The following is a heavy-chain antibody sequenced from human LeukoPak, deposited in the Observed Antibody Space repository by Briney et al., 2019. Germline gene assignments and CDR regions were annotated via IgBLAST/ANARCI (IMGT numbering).Heavy chain of an antibody. V-gene: IGHV3-15*01. D-gene: IGHD3-9*01. CDR1: GFTFSNAW. CDR2: IKSKTDGGTT. CDR3: TTLYDILTGYYPR. J-gene: IGHJ4*02. Sequence: GGSLRLSCAASGFTFSNAWMSWARQAPGKGLEWVGRIKSKTDGGTTDYAAPVKGSFTISRDDSKNTLYLQMNSLKTEDTAVYYCTTLYDILTGYYPRWGQGTLVTVSS.